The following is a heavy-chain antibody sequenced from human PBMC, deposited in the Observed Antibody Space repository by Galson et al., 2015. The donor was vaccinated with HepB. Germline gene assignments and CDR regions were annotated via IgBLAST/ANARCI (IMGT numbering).Heavy chain of an antibody. CDR3: ARQYYYETYYYGMDV. CDR1: GGTFSSYA. J-gene: IGHJ6*02. Sequence: SVKVSCKASGGTFSSYAISWVRQAPGQGLEWMGGIIPIFGTANYAQKFQGRVTITADKSTSTAYMELSSLRSEDTAVYYCARQYYYETYYYGMDVWGQGTTVTVSS. CDR2: IIPIFGTA. V-gene: IGHV1-69*06. D-gene: IGHD3-22*01.